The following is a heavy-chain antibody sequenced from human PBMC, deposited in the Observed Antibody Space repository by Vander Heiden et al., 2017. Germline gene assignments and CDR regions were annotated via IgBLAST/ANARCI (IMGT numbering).Heavy chain of an antibody. D-gene: IGHD1-26*01. CDR1: GGSFSGYY. CDR2: INHSGST. V-gene: IGHV4-34*01. Sequence: QVQLQQWGAGLLKPSATLSLTCAVYGGSFSGYYWSWIRQPPGKGLEWIGEINHSGSTNYNPSLKSRVTISVDTSKNQFSLKLSSVTAADTAVYYCARYRYRGAFDIWGQGTMVTVSS. CDR3: ARYRYRGAFDI. J-gene: IGHJ3*02.